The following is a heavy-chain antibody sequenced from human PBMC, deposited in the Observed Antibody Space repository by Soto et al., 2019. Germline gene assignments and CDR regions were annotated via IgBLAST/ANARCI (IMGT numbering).Heavy chain of an antibody. J-gene: IGHJ5*02. D-gene: IGHD6-25*01. CDR3: TRDASRESSARGWFDP. CDR2: ISSNSAYI. Sequence: GWSLRLSCAASGFTFRSFTMNWVRQAPGKGLEWVSTISSNSAYIYYTDALRGRFTISRDNAKNSLHLQMNSLRAEDTAVYYCTRDASRESSARGWFDPWGPGTLVTASS. CDR1: GFTFRSFT. V-gene: IGHV3-21*01.